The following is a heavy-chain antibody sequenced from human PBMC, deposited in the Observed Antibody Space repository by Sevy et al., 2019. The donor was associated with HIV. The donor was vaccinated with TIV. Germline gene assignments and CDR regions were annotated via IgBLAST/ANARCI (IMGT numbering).Heavy chain of an antibody. J-gene: IGHJ3*02. CDR1: GFTFSSYS. V-gene: IGHV3-21*06. CDR3: ARDTRYYYDSSGYYAPDAFDI. Sequence: GGSLRLSCAASGFTFSSYSMNWVRQAPGKGLEWVSSISSSSSYIYYADSVKGRVTISRDNAKNSLYLQMNSLRAEDTAVYYCARDTRYYYDSSGYYAPDAFDIWGQGTMVTVSS. CDR2: ISSSSSYI. D-gene: IGHD3-22*01.